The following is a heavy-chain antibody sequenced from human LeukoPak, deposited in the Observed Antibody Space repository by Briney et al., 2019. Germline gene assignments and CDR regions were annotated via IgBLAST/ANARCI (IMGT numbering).Heavy chain of an antibody. J-gene: IGHJ3*02. CDR3: AKDLTSVYDAFNI. CDR1: GFTFDEYA. V-gene: IGHV3-43*02. CDR2: ISGDGGRT. Sequence: GGSLRLSCAASGFTFDEYAIHWVRQAQGNGLEWVSLISGDGGRTFYTDSVKGRFTVSRDNSKNSLYLQMNSLRTEDTALYYCAKDLTSVYDAFNIWGQGTMVTVSS.